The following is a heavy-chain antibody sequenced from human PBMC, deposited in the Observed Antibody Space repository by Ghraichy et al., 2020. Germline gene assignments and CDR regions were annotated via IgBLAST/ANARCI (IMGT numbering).Heavy chain of an antibody. J-gene: IGHJ6*02. V-gene: IGHV4-34*01. D-gene: IGHD3/OR15-3a*01. Sequence: SETLSLTCEVHGGSFSNYYWTWIRQRPGKGLEWIGEIKRGGGPYHRASLESDVPNYSPSLESRVSIFVDTSKRQFSLQLTSVTAADTAVYYCARGSGTYDVWRAPAPRLQYNGLDVWGQGTTVTVSS. CDR3: ARGSGTYDVWRAPAPRLQYNGLDV. CDR1: GGSFSNYY. CDR2: IKRGGGPYHRASLESDVP.